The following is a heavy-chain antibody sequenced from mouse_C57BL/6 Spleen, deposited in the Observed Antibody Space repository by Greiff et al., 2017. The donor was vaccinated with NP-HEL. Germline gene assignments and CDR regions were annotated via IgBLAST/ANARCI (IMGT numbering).Heavy chain of an antibody. Sequence: EVQRVESGGGLVKPGGSLKLSCAASGFTFSDYGMHWVRQAPEKGLEWVAYISSGSSTIYYADTVKGRFTISRANAKNTLFLQMTSLRSEDTAMYYCASRGVTYYAMDYWGQGTSVTVSS. CDR3: ASRGVTYYAMDY. CDR2: ISSGSSTI. J-gene: IGHJ4*01. D-gene: IGHD2-5*01. CDR1: GFTFSDYG. V-gene: IGHV5-17*01.